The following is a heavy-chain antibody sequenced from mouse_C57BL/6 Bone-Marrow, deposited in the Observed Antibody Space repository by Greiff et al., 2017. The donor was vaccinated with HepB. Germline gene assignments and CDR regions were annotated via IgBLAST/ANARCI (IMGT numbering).Heavy chain of an antibody. CDR2: INYDGSST. CDR1: GFTFSDYY. CDR3: ARGWLLSYAMDY. Sequence: EVKLMESEGGLVQPGRSMKLSCTASGFTFSDYYMAWVRQVPEKGLEWVANINYDGSSTYYLDSLKSRFIISRDNAKNILYLQMSSLKSEDTATYYCARGWLLSYAMDYWGQGTSVTVSS. J-gene: IGHJ4*01. D-gene: IGHD2-3*01. V-gene: IGHV5-16*01.